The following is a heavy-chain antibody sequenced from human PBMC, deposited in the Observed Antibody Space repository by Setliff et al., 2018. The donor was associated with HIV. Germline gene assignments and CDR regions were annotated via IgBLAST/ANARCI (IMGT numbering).Heavy chain of an antibody. CDR2: IWYDANNK. CDR1: GFTFSSYG. CDR3: AKEQVPAAIQFHYYYMDV. Sequence: PGGSLRLSCAASGFTFSSYGMHWVRQAPGKGLEWVALIWYDANNKYYADSVKGRFTISRDNSKNTLYLQMNSLRAEDTAVYFCAKEQVPAAIQFHYYYMDVWGKGTTVTVSS. J-gene: IGHJ6*03. V-gene: IGHV3-33*06. D-gene: IGHD2-2*01.